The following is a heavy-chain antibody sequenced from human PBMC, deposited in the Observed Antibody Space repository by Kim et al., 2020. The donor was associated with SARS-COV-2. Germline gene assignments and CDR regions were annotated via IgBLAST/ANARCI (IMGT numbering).Heavy chain of an antibody. V-gene: IGHV4-34*01. D-gene: IGHD6-25*01. CDR3: ARGGPMRHRNYYYMDV. Sequence: SLKSRVTISVDPSKNQFSLKLSSVTAADTAVYYCARGGPMRHRNYYYMDVWGKGTTVTVSS. J-gene: IGHJ6*03.